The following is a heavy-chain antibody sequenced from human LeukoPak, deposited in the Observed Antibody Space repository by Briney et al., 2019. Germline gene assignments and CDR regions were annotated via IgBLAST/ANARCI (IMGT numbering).Heavy chain of an antibody. D-gene: IGHD1-26*01. CDR2: IKSKTSGGTS. CDR3: TTYGLSGSGLFDY. Sequence: KPGGSLRLSCAASEFTFTNAWMNWVRQAPGRGLEWVGRIKSKTSGGTSDYAAPVKGRLTISRDDSKNTLYLQMNSLKTEDTAVYYCTTYGLSGSGLFDYWGQGTLVTVSS. J-gene: IGHJ4*02. CDR1: EFTFTNAW. V-gene: IGHV3-15*01.